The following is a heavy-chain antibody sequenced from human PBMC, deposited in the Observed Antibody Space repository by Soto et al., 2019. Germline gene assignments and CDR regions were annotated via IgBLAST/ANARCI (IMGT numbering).Heavy chain of an antibody. J-gene: IGHJ6*02. CDR2: ISSSSSTI. CDR1: GFTFSSYS. V-gene: IGHV3-48*01. CDR3: ARDGGYSYGYSYYYYGMDV. D-gene: IGHD5-18*01. Sequence: EVQLVESGGGLVQPGGSLRLSCEASGFTFSSYSMNWVRQAPGKGLEWVSYISSSSSTIYYADSVKGRFTISRDNAKNSLYLQMNSLRAEDTAVYYCARDGGYSYGYSYYYYGMDVWGQGTTVTVSS.